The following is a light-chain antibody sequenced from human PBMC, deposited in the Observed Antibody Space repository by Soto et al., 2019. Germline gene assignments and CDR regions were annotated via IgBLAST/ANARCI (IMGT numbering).Light chain of an antibody. Sequence: DIQMTHSPSSLSASVGGRVTSTGRATQSISSYLNWYQQKPGKAPKLLIYAASSLQSGVPSRFSGSGSGTDFTLTISSLQPEDFATYYCQQSYSIWTFGQGTKVDI. CDR3: QQSYSIWT. CDR1: QSISSY. V-gene: IGKV1-39*01. J-gene: IGKJ1*01. CDR2: AAS.